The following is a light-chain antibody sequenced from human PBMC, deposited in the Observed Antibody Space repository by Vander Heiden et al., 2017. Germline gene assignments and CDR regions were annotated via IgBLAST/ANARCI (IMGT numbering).Light chain of an antibody. Sequence: QSPLTQPASVSGSPGQSNTTPCTARSSGHGTYNFLFWYHQLPGTAPKVMIYEVTNRPSGVSSRFSGSQSGNTASLTISGLQAEDEADYYCCSYTGSSTPFIFGGGTRLTVL. CDR3: CSYTGSSTPFI. J-gene: IGLJ2*01. V-gene: IGLV2-14*01. CDR1: SSGHGTYNF. CDR2: EVT.